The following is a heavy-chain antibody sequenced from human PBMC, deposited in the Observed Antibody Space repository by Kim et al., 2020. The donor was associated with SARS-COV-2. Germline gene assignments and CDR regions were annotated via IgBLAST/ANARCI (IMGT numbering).Heavy chain of an antibody. V-gene: IGHV3-48*02. J-gene: IGHJ3*02. CDR1: GFTFSSYS. CDR2: ISSSSSTI. Sequence: GGSLRLSCAASGFTFSSYSMNWVRQAPGKGLEWVSFISSSSSTIYYADSVKGRFTISRDNAKNSLYMQMNSLRDEDTAVYYCARDRSPAYYYDSSGYSDACDIWGQGTMVTVSS. CDR3: ARDRSPAYYYDSSGYSDACDI. D-gene: IGHD3-22*01.